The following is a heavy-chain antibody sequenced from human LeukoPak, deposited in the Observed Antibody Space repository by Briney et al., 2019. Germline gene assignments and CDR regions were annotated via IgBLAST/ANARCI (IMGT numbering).Heavy chain of an antibody. CDR2: ISXSSSYT. CDR3: ARSRYGSGSQFDY. Sequence: SYISXSSSYTNYAXSVKGRFTISXXXAKNSLYLQMNSLRAEDTAVYYCARSRYGSGSQFDYWGQGTLVTVSS. J-gene: IGHJ4*02. V-gene: IGHV3-11*03. D-gene: IGHD3-10*01.